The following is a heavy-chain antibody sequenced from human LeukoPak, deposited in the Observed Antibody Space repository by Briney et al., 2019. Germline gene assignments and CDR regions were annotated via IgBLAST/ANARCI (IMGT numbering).Heavy chain of an antibody. D-gene: IGHD5-18*01. V-gene: IGHV1-69*05. CDR3: ARTGLQLWSDAFDI. Sequence: SVKVSCEASGGTFSSHATSWVRQAPGQGLEWMGRIIPIFGTANYAQKFQGRVTITTDESTSTAYMELSSLRSEDTAVYYCARTGLQLWSDAFDIWGQGTMVTVSS. J-gene: IGHJ3*02. CDR1: GGTFSSHA. CDR2: IIPIFGTA.